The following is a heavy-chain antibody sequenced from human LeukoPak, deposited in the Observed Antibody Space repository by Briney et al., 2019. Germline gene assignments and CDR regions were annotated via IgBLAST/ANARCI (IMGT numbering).Heavy chain of an antibody. Sequence: GGSLRLSCAASGFTFSDYYMSWIRQAPGKGLEWVSYISSSGSTIYYADSVKGRFTISRDNAKNSLYLQMNSLRAEDTAVYYCAKDQEYSSGWYKTRYFDYWGQGTLVTVSS. CDR1: GFTFSDYY. J-gene: IGHJ4*02. V-gene: IGHV3-11*01. D-gene: IGHD6-19*01. CDR3: AKDQEYSSGWYKTRYFDY. CDR2: ISSSGSTI.